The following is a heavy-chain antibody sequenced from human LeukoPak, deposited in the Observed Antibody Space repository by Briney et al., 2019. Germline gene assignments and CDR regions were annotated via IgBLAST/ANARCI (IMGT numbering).Heavy chain of an antibody. J-gene: IGHJ4*02. V-gene: IGHV3-74*01. Sequence: GGSLRLSRAASGFTFSSYWMHWVRQAPGKGLVWVSRINSDGSSTSYADSVKGRFTISRDNAKNTLYLQMNSLRAEDTAVYYCARVSGSYGIDYWGQGTLVTVSS. CDR1: GFTFSSYW. D-gene: IGHD1-26*01. CDR2: INSDGSST. CDR3: ARVSGSYGIDY.